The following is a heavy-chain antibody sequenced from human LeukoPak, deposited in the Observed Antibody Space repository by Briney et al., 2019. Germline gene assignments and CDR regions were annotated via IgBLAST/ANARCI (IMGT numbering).Heavy chain of an antibody. J-gene: IGHJ4*02. V-gene: IGHV4-39*01. CDR2: IYYSGST. Sequence: SETLSLTCTVSGGSISSSSYYWGWIRQPPGKGLEWIGSIYYSGSTYYNPSLKSRVTISVDTSKNQFSLKLSSVTAADTAVYYCARTEFSGWLDYWGQGTLVTVSS. D-gene: IGHD6-19*01. CDR3: ARTEFSGWLDY. CDR1: GGSISSSSYY.